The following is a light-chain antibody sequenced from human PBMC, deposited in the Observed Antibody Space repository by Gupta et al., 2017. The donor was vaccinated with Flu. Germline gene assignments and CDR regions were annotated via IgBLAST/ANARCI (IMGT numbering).Light chain of an antibody. J-gene: IGKJ1*01. V-gene: IGKV3-11*02. CDR1: QSVSSY. CDR3: QQRSNWPQWT. CDR2: DAS. Sequence: EIVLTQSPATLSLSPGERATLSCRASQSVSSYLAWYQQKPGQAPRPLIYDASNRATGITARFSGSGSGRDFTLTISSREPEDFAVYYCQQRSNWPQWTFGQGTKVEIK.